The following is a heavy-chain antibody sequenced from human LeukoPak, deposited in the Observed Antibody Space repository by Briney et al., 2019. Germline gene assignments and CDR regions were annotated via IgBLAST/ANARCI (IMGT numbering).Heavy chain of an antibody. Sequence: GGSLRLSCAASGFTFSDYYMSWIRQAPGKGLEWVSYISTSGNYIKDVDSVKGRFTISRDNAKNSLFLRMSSLRVEDTAVYYCARPRIAWSSHWYFEVWGRGTLVTVSS. D-gene: IGHD3-9*01. CDR2: ISTSGNYI. CDR1: GFTFSDYY. J-gene: IGHJ2*01. CDR3: ARPRIAWSSHWYFEV. V-gene: IGHV3-11*03.